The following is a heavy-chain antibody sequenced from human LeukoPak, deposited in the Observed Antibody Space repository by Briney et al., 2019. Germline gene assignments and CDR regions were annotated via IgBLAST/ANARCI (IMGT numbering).Heavy chain of an antibody. D-gene: IGHD3-10*01. V-gene: IGHV4-34*01. Sequence: SETLSLTCAVYGGSFSGYYWSWIRQPPGKGLEWIGEINHSGSTNYNPSLKSRVTISVDTSKNQSSLKLSSVTAADTAVYYCARGGWLGAFDIWGQGTMVTVSS. CDR3: ARGGWLGAFDI. CDR1: GGSFSGYY. CDR2: INHSGST. J-gene: IGHJ3*02.